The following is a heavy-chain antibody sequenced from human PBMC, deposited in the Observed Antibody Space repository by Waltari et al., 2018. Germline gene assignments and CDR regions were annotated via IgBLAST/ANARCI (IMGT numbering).Heavy chain of an antibody. CDR2: IKEDGSEK. CDR1: GFTFSYKW. J-gene: IGHJ4*02. V-gene: IGHV3-7*01. CDR3: STDHY. Sequence: EVQLVQSGGGLVQPGGSLRLSCAASGFTFSYKWMSWVRQAPGKGLEWVANIKEDGSEKDYVDSVKGRFIISRDNAHNSLYLQMNSLRAEDTAVYYCSTDHYWGQGALVTVSS.